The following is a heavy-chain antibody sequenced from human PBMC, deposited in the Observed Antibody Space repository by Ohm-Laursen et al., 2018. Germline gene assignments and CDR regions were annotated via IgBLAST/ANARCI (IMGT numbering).Heavy chain of an antibody. J-gene: IGHJ5*02. CDR3: ARQEGYCSSTSCYEVWFDP. CDR2: INYSGNT. V-gene: IGHV4-59*08. CDR1: GGSFSGYY. D-gene: IGHD2-2*01. Sequence: SDTLSLTCAVYGGSFSGYYWSWIRQPPGKGLEWIGHINYSGNTNYNPSLKSRVTISVDTSKNQFSLKLSSVTAADTAVYYCARQEGYCSSTSCYEVWFDPWGQGTLVTVSS.